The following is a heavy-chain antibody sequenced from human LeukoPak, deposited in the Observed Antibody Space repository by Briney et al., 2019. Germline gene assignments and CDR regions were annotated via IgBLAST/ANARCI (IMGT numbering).Heavy chain of an antibody. CDR2: IKSKTDGGTT. CDR3: ARDSYGGYSV. Sequence: GGSLRLSCAASGFTFSDAWMTWVRQGPGKGLEWVGRIKSKTDGGTTDYAAPVEGRFTISRDDSKNTLYLQMDSLKIEDTAVYYCARDSYGGYSVWGQGTLVTVSS. J-gene: IGHJ4*02. D-gene: IGHD4-23*01. CDR1: GFTFSDAW. V-gene: IGHV3-15*01.